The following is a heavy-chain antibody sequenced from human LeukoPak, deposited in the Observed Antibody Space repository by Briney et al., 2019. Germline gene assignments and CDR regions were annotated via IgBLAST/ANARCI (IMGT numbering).Heavy chain of an antibody. CDR3: ARRKVVVAGTYYFDY. CDR1: GYSFTSYW. J-gene: IGHJ4*02. CDR2: IYPGDPDT. D-gene: IGHD6-19*01. V-gene: IGHV5-51*01. Sequence: GESLKISCKGSGYSFTSYWIGWVRQMPGKGQEWMGIIYPGDPDTRYSPSFQGQVTISADKSISTAYLQWSSLKASDTAMYYCARRKVVVAGTYYFDYWGQGTLVTVSS.